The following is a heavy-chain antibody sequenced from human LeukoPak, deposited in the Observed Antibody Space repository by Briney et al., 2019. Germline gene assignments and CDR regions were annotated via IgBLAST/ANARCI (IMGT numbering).Heavy chain of an antibody. D-gene: IGHD5-24*01. V-gene: IGHV1-69*13. Sequence: ASVKVSCKASGGSFSSYGISWVRQAPGQGLEWMGGRVPILGPANLAQKFQGRLTITADESTSTAYMELNGLSVEDTAVYYCAREGPVGTDGFWGQGTLVTVSS. CDR1: GGSFSSYG. CDR2: RVPILGPA. CDR3: AREGPVGTDGF. J-gene: IGHJ1*01.